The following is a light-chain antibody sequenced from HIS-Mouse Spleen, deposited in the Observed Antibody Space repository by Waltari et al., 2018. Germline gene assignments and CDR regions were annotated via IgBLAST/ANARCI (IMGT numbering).Light chain of an antibody. CDR2: SNN. V-gene: IGLV1-44*01. CDR3: AAWDDSLNGVV. J-gene: IGLJ2*01. CDR1: SPNLGRNP. Sequence: QSVLTQPPSASGTPGQRVTIPCSGSSPNLGRNPLTWYQQLTGTAPKLLIYSNNQRPSGVPDRFSGSKSGTSASLAISGLQSEDEADYYCAAWDDSLNGVVFGGGTKLTVL.